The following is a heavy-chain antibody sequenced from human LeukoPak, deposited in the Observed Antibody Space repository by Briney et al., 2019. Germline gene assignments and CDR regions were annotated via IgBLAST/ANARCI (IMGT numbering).Heavy chain of an antibody. D-gene: IGHD3-9*01. CDR3: AKDRSTGFRSFDY. CDR2: ITGRGSDT. J-gene: IGHJ4*02. CDR1: GFTFSTYA. Sequence: GGSLRLSCVASGFTFSTYAMTWVRQSPVKGLEWVSTITGRGSDTYYADSVKGRFTISRDNSKNTLFLHMTSLRAEDTALYYCAKDRSTGFRSFDYWGQGALVTVSS. V-gene: IGHV3-23*01.